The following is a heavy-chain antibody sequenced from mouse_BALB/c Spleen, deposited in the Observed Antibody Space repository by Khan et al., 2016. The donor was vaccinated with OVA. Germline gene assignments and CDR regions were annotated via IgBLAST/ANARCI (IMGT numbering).Heavy chain of an antibody. Sequence: EVQLQESGPGLVKPSQSLSLTCTVTGYSITSDYAWNWIRQFPGNKLEWMGYISYSGSTSYNPSLKSRISITRDTSKNQFFLPLNSVTTEDTATYYCARRGPGFTYWGQGTLVTVSA. CDR1: GYSITSDYA. CDR3: ARRGPGFTY. V-gene: IGHV3-2*02. CDR2: ISYSGST. J-gene: IGHJ3*01.